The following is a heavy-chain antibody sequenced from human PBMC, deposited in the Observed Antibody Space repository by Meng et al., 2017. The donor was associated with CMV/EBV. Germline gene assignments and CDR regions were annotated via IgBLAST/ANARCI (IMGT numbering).Heavy chain of an antibody. CDR2: INQDGSGQ. V-gene: IGHV3-7*01. Sequence: GESLKISCAASGFTFSSYWMSWVRQAPGKGLEWVAIINQDGSGQYYMDSVKGRFTISRDNGKNSLYLQMNSLRVGDTAVYHCARDGGGLSGLWSGYDHWGQGALVTVSS. D-gene: IGHD3-3*01. CDR3: ARDGGGLSGLWSGYDH. J-gene: IGHJ4*02. CDR1: GFTFSSYW.